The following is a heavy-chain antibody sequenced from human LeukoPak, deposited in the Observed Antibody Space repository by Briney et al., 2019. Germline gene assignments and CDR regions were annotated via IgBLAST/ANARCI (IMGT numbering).Heavy chain of an antibody. CDR1: GFTFSSYW. V-gene: IGHV3-7*01. CDR2: IKQDGSEK. J-gene: IGHJ6*02. Sequence: GGSVRLSCAASGFTFSSYWMSWVRPAPGKGLEWVANIKQDGSEKYYVDSVKGRLTISRDNAKNSLYLQMNSLRAEDTAVYYCARDKGYSSSWSYYHYYGMDVWGQGTTVTVSS. D-gene: IGHD6-13*01. CDR3: ARDKGYSSSWSYYHYYGMDV.